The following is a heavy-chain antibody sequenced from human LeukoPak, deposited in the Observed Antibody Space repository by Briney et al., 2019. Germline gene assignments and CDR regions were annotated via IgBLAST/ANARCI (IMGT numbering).Heavy chain of an antibody. CDR2: LTGRGGGT. Sequence: GGSLRLSCAASGFTFSTYAMSWVRQAPGKGLEWVSTLTGRGGGTYYADSVKGRFAISRGDSKNTLYLQMTRLRAEDTAVYYCAKEGGYYYDSSGHTLSDAFAVGGQGTMVTVSA. J-gene: IGHJ3*01. CDR1: GFTFSTYA. V-gene: IGHV3-23*01. D-gene: IGHD3-22*01. CDR3: AKEGGYYYDSSGHTLSDAFAV.